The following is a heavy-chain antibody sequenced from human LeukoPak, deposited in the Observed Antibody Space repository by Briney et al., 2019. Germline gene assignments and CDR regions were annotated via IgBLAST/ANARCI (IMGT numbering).Heavy chain of an antibody. CDR3: ARGTGAYYYL. CDR1: GGSISDYY. J-gene: IGHJ3*01. V-gene: IGHV4-59*01. CDR2: IYYSGST. Sequence: SETLSLTCAVSGGSISDYYWSWIRQPPGKGLEWIGYIYYSGSTKYNPYLKSRVTISIDTSKNQFSLKLSSVTAADTALYYCARGTGAYYYLWGQGTMVTVSS. D-gene: IGHD3-22*01.